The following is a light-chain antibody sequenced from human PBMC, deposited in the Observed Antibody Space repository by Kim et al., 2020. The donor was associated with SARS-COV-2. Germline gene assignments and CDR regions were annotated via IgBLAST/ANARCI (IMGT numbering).Light chain of an antibody. V-gene: IGLV2-18*02. CDR2: DVS. CDR1: SSDVGSYDR. CDR3: SSFTMSTTVA. J-gene: IGLJ2*01. Sequence: GQSVTISCTGPSSDVGSYDRVSWYQQPPGTAPKLMIFDVSNRPSGVPDRFSGSKSGNTASLTISGLQAEDEGDYYCSSFTMSTTVAFGGGTQLTVL.